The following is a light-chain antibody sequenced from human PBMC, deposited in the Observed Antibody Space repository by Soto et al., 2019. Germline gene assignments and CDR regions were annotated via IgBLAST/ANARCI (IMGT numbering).Light chain of an antibody. Sequence: DIQMTQSPSTLSASVGDRVTITCRASQSISSWLAWYQQKPGKAPKLLIYKASSFESGVPSRFSGSGSETEFTLTISSLQPDDFATYCCQQYNSYPYTFGQWKKLEIK. CDR2: KAS. CDR1: QSISSW. CDR3: QQYNSYPYT. J-gene: IGKJ2*01. V-gene: IGKV1-5*03.